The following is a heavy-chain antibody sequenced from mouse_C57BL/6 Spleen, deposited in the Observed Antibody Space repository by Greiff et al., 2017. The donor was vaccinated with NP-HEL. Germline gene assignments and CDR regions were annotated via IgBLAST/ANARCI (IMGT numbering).Heavy chain of an antibody. CDR1: GYTFTGYW. V-gene: IGHV1-9*01. CDR2: ILPGSGST. J-gene: IGHJ3*01. CDR3: ADYYGSRFAY. D-gene: IGHD1-1*01. Sequence: QVQLKQPGAELMKPGASVKLSCKASGYTFTGYWIEWVKQRPGHGLEWIGEILPGSGSTNYNEKFKGKATFTADTSSNTAYMQLSSLTTEDSAICNCADYYGSRFAYWGQGTLVTVSA.